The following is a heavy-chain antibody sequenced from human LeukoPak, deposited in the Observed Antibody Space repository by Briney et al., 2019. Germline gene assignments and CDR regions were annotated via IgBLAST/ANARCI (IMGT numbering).Heavy chain of an antibody. CDR1: GYSFTSYW. Sequence: GESLKISCKGSGYSFTSYWIGWVRQMPGKGLEWMGIIYPGDSDTRYSPPFQGQVTISADKSISTAYLQWSSLKASDTAMYYCARRAVPAAKDDAFDIWGQGTMVTVSS. D-gene: IGHD2-2*01. V-gene: IGHV5-51*01. J-gene: IGHJ3*02. CDR2: IYPGDSDT. CDR3: ARRAVPAAKDDAFDI.